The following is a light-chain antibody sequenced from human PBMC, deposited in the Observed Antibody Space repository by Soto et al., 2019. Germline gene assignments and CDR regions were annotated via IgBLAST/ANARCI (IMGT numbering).Light chain of an antibody. V-gene: IGLV2-14*01. CDR2: DVS. CDR1: SSEVGGYNY. CDR3: SAYICGSTRV. Sequence: QSALTQPASVSGSPGQSITISCTGTSSEVGGYNYVSWYQQHPGKAPKLMIYDVSNRPSGVSNRFSGSKCGNTASLTISGLQAEDEADYYCSAYICGSTRVFGGGTKVTVL. J-gene: IGLJ3*02.